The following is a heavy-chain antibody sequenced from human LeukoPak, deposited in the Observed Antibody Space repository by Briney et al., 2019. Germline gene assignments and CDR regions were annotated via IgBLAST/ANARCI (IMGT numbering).Heavy chain of an antibody. Sequence: PGGSLRLSCAASGFTFSSYAMHWVRQAPGKGLEWVAVIWYDGSNKYYADSVKGRFTISRDNSKNTLYLQMNSLRAEDTAVYYCAKVVGSSNAFDIWGQGTMVTVSS. CDR3: AKVVGSSNAFDI. V-gene: IGHV3-33*06. J-gene: IGHJ3*02. CDR2: IWYDGSNK. D-gene: IGHD1-26*01. CDR1: GFTFSSYA.